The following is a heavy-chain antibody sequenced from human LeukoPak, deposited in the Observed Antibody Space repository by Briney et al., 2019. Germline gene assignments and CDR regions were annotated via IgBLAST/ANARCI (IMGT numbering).Heavy chain of an antibody. CDR3: ARCLGECQLVSWFDP. Sequence: SVKVPCKASGGTFSTYVITWVRQAPGQGLEWMGGIIPVFGTTNYAQKFHGRVTITTDESMSTAYMELSSLRSEDTAVYYCARCLGECQLVSWFDPWGQGTLVTVSS. CDR1: GGTFSTYV. D-gene: IGHD3-16*01. J-gene: IGHJ5*02. CDR2: IIPVFGTT. V-gene: IGHV1-69*05.